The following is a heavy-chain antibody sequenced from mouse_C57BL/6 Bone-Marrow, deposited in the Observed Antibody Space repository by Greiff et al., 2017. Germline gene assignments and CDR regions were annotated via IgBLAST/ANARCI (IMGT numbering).Heavy chain of an antibody. D-gene: IGHD1-1*01. Sequence: VQLQQPGAELVRPGSSVKLSCKASGYTFTSYWMHWVKQRPIQGLEWIGNIDPSDSETHYNQKFKDKATLTVDKSSSTAYMQLTSLTSEDSAVYYCARCAGLLRCGAMDYWGQGTSVTVSS. CDR2: IDPSDSET. V-gene: IGHV1-52*01. J-gene: IGHJ4*01. CDR3: ARCAGLLRCGAMDY. CDR1: GYTFTSYW.